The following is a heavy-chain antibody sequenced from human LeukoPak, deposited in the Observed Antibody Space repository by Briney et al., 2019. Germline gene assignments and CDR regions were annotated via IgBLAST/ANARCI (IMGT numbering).Heavy chain of an antibody. CDR2: INHRGST. J-gene: IGHJ6*02. D-gene: IGHD3-10*01. CDR1: GGSFRGYS. CDR3: ARGLLGHYYGSGREYFYGMDV. Sequence: SETLSLTCAVYGGSFRGYSWSWIRQTPGKGLEWIGEINHRGSTNYNPSLKSRVTTSLDASKNQFSLKLSSVTAADTAVCYCARGLLGHYYGSGREYFYGMDVWGQGTTVTVSS. V-gene: IGHV4-34*01.